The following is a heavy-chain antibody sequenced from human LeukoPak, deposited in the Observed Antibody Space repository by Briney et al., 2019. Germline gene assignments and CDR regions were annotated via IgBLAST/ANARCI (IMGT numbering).Heavy chain of an antibody. Sequence: SETLSLTCAVYGGSFSGYYWSWIRQPPGKGLEWIGEINHSGSTNYNPSLKSRVTISVDMSKNQFSLKLSSVTAADTAVYYCARGTILRFLESTNWFDPWGQGTLVTVSS. V-gene: IGHV4-34*01. J-gene: IGHJ5*02. D-gene: IGHD3-3*01. CDR2: INHSGST. CDR3: ARGTILRFLESTNWFDP. CDR1: GGSFSGYY.